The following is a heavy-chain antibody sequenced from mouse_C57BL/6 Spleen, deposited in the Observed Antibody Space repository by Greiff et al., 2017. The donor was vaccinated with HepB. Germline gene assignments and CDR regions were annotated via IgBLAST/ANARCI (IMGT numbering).Heavy chain of an antibody. Sequence: QVQLQQPGAELVMPGASVKLSCKASGYTFTSYWMHWVKQRPGQGLEWIGEIDPSDSYTNYNQKFKGKSTLTVDKSSSTAYMQLSSLTSEDSAVYYCARWGGYDVRYYAMDYWGQGTSVTVSS. CDR3: ARWGGYDVRYYAMDY. CDR2: IDPSDSYT. J-gene: IGHJ4*01. D-gene: IGHD2-2*01. V-gene: IGHV1-69*01. CDR1: GYTFTSYW.